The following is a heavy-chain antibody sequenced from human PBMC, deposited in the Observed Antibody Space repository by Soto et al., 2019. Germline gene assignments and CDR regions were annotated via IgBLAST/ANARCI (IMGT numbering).Heavy chain of an antibody. CDR3: ARAIGPTLFDY. J-gene: IGHJ4*02. CDR1: GFTFSSYD. D-gene: IGHD3-22*01. CDR2: IGTTGDT. V-gene: IGHV3-13*04. Sequence: EVQLVESGGGLVQPGWSLRLSCSASGFTFSSYDMHWVRQGTGKGLEWVSAIGTTGDTYYAGSVKGRFTISRENAKNSLYLQMNSLRAGDTAIYFCARAIGPTLFDYWGQGTLVTVSS.